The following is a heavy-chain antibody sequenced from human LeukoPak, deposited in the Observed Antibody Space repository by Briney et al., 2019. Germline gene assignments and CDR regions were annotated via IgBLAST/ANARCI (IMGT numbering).Heavy chain of an antibody. CDR3: ARAELGYCSGGSCYGDY. CDR2: ISYDGNNK. D-gene: IGHD2-15*01. Sequence: GRSLRLSCAASGFTFSSYAMHWVRQAPGKGLEWVANISYDGNNKYYADSVKGRFTISRDNSKNTLYLQMNSLRAEDTAVYYCARAELGYCSGGSCYGDYWGQGTLVTVSS. CDR1: GFTFSSYA. J-gene: IGHJ4*02. V-gene: IGHV3-30-3*01.